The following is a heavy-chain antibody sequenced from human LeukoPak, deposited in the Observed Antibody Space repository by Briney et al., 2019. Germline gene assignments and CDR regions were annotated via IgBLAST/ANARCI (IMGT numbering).Heavy chain of an antibody. CDR2: IIPLFGTA. Sequence: GASVKVSCKASGGSFSSYGISWVRQAPGQGLEWMGGIIPLFGTADYVQKFQGRVTMTTDESMSTAYMELSSLRSEDTAVYYCARGTAGNQDVFDIWGQGTMVTVSS. CDR1: GGSFSSYG. CDR3: ARGTAGNQDVFDI. D-gene: IGHD6-19*01. V-gene: IGHV1-69*05. J-gene: IGHJ3*02.